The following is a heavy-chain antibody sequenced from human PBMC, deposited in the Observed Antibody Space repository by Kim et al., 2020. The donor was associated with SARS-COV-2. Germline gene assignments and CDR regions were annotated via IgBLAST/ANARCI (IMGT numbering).Heavy chain of an antibody. CDR2: T. Sequence: TNYNPSLKSRVTISVDTSKNQFSLKLSSVTAADTAVYYCASSSGYSKFDYWGQGTLVTVSS. V-gene: IGHV4-4*09. J-gene: IGHJ4*02. CDR3: ASSSGYSKFDY. D-gene: IGHD3-22*01.